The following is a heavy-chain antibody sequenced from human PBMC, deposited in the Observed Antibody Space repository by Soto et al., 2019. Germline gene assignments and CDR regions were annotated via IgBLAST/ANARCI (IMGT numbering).Heavy chain of an antibody. Sequence: RGESLRISCRISGYNFSPYWLTWVRQMPDKGLEWMGRIDPSDSRTYYSPSFQGHVTISADKSTSTAYLQWTRLRASDTAIYYCARLDSYWGRGTLVPVSS. V-gene: IGHV5-10-1*01. CDR2: IDPSDSRT. D-gene: IGHD3-3*01. J-gene: IGHJ4*02. CDR3: ARLDSY. CDR1: GYNFSPYW.